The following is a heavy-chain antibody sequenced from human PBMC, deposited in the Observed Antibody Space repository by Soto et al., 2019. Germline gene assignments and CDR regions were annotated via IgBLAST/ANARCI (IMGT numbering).Heavy chain of an antibody. CDR1: GGSISSGGYY. J-gene: IGHJ4*02. D-gene: IGHD6-13*01. Sequence: SETLSLTCTVSGGSISSGGYYWSWIRQHPGKGLEWIGYIYYSGSTYYNPSLKSRVTISVDTSKNQFSLKLSSVTAADTAVYYCASLNSSRTPAFDYWGQGTLVTVSS. V-gene: IGHV4-31*03. CDR3: ASLNSSRTPAFDY. CDR2: IYYSGST.